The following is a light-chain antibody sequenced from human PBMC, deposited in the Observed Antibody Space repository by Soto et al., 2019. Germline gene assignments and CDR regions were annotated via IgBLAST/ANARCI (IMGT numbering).Light chain of an antibody. CDR2: VATGGIVG. CDR1: SDYGNYQ. J-gene: IGLJ1*01. Sequence: QLVLTQPPSASASLGSSVTLTCTLSSDYGNYQVHWYQQRPWKGPRFVMRVATGGIVGSKGDGIPDRLSVLGSGLNRYLTIKNIQEEDEGDYHCGADHGSGSNFVYVFGTGTKVTVL. V-gene: IGLV9-49*01. CDR3: GADHGSGSNFVYV.